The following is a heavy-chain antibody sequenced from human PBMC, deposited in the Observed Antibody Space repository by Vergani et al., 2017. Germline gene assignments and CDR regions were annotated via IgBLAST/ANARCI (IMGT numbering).Heavy chain of an antibody. V-gene: IGHV1-69*04. CDR2: IIPILGIA. D-gene: IGHD1-26*01. J-gene: IGHJ3*02. CDR3: ARDPPSGTLEDAFDI. Sequence: QVQLVQSGAEVKKPGASVKVSCKASGGTFSSYAISWVRQAPGQGLEWMGRIIPILGIANYAQKFQGRVTITADKSTSPAYMELSSLRAEDTAVYYCARDPPSGTLEDAFDIWGQGTMVTVSS. CDR1: GGTFSSYA.